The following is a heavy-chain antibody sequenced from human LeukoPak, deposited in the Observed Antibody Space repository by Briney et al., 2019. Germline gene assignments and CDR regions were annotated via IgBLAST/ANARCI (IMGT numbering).Heavy chain of an antibody. Sequence: GGSLRLSCAASGFTLSVYGMHWVRQAPGKGLEWVAVIWYDGSNKYYADSVKGRFTISRDNSKNTLYLQMNSLRAEDTAVYYCARDAGRYFDWLGYWGQGTLVTVSS. V-gene: IGHV3-33*08. D-gene: IGHD3-9*01. CDR2: IWYDGSNK. J-gene: IGHJ4*02. CDR1: GFTLSVYG. CDR3: ARDAGRYFDWLGY.